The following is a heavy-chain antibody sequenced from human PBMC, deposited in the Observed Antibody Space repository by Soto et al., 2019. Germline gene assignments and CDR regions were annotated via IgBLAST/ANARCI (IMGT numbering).Heavy chain of an antibody. J-gene: IGHJ4*02. CDR2: FDPEDGET. Sequence: ASVTVSCKVSGYTLXELSMHWVRQAPGKGLEWMGGFDPEDGETIYAQKFQGRVTMTEDTSTDTAYMELSSLRSEDTAVYYCATVSQYYYGSGSSITFVYWGQGTLVTVSS. CDR3: ATVSQYYYGSGSSITFVY. D-gene: IGHD3-10*01. CDR1: GYTLXELS. V-gene: IGHV1-24*01.